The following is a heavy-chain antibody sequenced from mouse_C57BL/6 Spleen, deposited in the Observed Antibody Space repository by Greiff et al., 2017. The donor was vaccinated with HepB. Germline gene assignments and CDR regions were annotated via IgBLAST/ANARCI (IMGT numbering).Heavy chain of an antibody. CDR2: INPSSGYT. Sequence: QVQLKQSGAELAKPGASVKLSCKASGYTFTSYWMHWVKQRPGQGLEWIGYINPSSGYTKYNQKFKDKATLTADKSSSTAYMQLSSLTYEDSAVYYCARTFITTVVATEYFDVWGTGTTVTVSS. J-gene: IGHJ1*03. CDR1: GYTFTSYW. CDR3: ARTFITTVVATEYFDV. V-gene: IGHV1-7*01. D-gene: IGHD1-1*01.